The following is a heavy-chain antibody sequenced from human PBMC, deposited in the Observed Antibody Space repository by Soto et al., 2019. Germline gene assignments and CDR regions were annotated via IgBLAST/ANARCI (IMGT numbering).Heavy chain of an antibody. V-gene: IGHV3-74*03. Sequence: ELQLVESGGGLVQPGGSLRLSCAASGFTFSNFWIHWVRQAPGKGLVWVSGISGDGTTATYADSVKGRFTTSRDNAKNRLELQMNSLRAEDTAVYYCARSLARTYYYYWMDVWGKGTTVTVPS. CDR3: ARSLARTYYYYWMDV. J-gene: IGHJ6*04. CDR2: ISGDGTTA. CDR1: GFTFSNFW.